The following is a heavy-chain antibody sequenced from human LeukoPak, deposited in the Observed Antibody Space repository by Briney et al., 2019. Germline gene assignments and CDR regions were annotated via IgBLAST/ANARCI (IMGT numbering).Heavy chain of an antibody. CDR2: INWNGGST. D-gene: IGHD6-19*01. J-gene: IGHJ5*02. V-gene: IGHV3-20*01. CDR3: ARAGSGWYGNWFDP. Sequence: GGSLRLSCAASGFTFDDYGMSWVRQAPGKGLEWVSGINWNGGSTGYADSVKGRFTISRDNAKNSLYLQMNSLRAEDTALYHCARAGSGWYGNWFDPWGQGTLVTVSS. CDR1: GFTFDDYG.